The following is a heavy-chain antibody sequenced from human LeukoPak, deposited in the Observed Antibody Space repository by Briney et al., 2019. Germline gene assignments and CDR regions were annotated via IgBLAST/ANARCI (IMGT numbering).Heavy chain of an antibody. D-gene: IGHD2-21*02. J-gene: IGHJ5*02. CDR2: ISYDGSNK. Sequence: GGSLRLSCAASGFTFSNYGMLWVRQAPGKGLEWVAVISYDGSNKYYADSVKGRFTISRDNSKNTLYLQMSSLRAEDTAVYYCARGGRPLLGNWFDPWGRGTLVTVSS. CDR3: ARGGRPLLGNWFDP. V-gene: IGHV3-30*12. CDR1: GFTFSNYG.